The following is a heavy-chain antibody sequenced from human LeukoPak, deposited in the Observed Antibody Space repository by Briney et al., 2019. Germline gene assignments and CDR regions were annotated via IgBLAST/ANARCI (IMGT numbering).Heavy chain of an antibody. J-gene: IGHJ4*02. V-gene: IGHV3-48*03. Sequence: GGSLRLSCAASGFTFSSYEMNWVRQAPGKGLEWVSYISSSGSTIYYADSVKGRFTISRDNSKNTLYLQMNSLRAEDTAVYYCAREGYDYVWGSYRQYYFDYWGQGTLVTVSS. CDR1: GFTFSSYE. D-gene: IGHD3-16*02. CDR2: ISSSGSTI. CDR3: AREGYDYVWGSYRQYYFDY.